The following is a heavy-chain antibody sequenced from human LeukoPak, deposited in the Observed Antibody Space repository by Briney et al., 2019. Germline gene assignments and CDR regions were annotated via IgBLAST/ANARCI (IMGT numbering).Heavy chain of an antibody. CDR3: ARGGSYFDISGYYFY. J-gene: IGHJ4*02. Sequence: PGGSLRLSCAASGFTVSNNYMNWVRQAPGKGLEWVSIIYSGGSTSYADSVKGRFTISRDNSKNTLYLQMNSLRTEDTAVYYCARGGSYFDISGYYFYWGQGTLVTVSS. V-gene: IGHV3-66*01. CDR2: IYSGGST. CDR1: GFTVSNNY. D-gene: IGHD3-22*01.